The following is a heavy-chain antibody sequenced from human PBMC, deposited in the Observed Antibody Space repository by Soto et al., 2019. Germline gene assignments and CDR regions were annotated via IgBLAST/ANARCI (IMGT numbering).Heavy chain of an antibody. CDR3: ARDPIRYCSRTSCYWVIDY. V-gene: IGHV3-30-3*01. CDR1: GFTFSSYA. Sequence: QVQLVESGGGVVQPGRSPRLSCAASGFTFSSYAMHWVRQAPGKGLEWVAVISYDGSNKYYADSVKGRFTISRDNSKNTLYLQMNSLRAEDTAVYYCARDPIRYCSRTSCYWVIDYWGQGTLVTVSS. CDR2: ISYDGSNK. D-gene: IGHD2-2*01. J-gene: IGHJ4*02.